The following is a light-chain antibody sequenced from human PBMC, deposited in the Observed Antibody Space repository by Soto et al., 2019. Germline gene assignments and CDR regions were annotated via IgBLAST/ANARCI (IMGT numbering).Light chain of an antibody. Sequence: QSALTQPASVSGSPGQSITISCTGSSTDIGGYDYVSWYQQYPGKAPKLMIFEVSKRPSRISNRFSGSKSGNTASLTISGLRAEDAADYYCSSCTSSSTLEVFGTGTKLTVL. J-gene: IGLJ1*01. CDR2: EVS. V-gene: IGLV2-14*01. CDR3: SSCTSSSTLEV. CDR1: STDIGGYDY.